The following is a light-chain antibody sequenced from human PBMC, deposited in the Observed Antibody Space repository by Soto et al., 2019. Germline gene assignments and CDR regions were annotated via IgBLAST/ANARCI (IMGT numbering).Light chain of an antibody. V-gene: IGKV3-11*01. CDR2: DAS. J-gene: IGKJ4*01. CDR1: QSVSSY. CDR3: QQRSNWLT. Sequence: EIVLTQSPATLSLSPGERATLSCRASQSVSSYLAWYQQKPGQAPRLLIYDASNRATGIPARFSGSGSGTDFTLTSSSLEPEDCAVYYCQQRSNWLTFGGGTKVDIK.